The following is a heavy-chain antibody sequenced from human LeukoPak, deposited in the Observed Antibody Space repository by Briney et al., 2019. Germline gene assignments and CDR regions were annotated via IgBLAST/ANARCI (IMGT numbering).Heavy chain of an antibody. V-gene: IGHV4-59*08. CDR2: IYYSGST. J-gene: IGHJ3*02. Sequence: SETLSLTCTVSGGSISSYYWSWIRQLPGKGLEWIGYIYYSGSTNYNPSLKSRVTISVDTSKNQFSLKLSSVTAADTAVYYCVRRMIVYSWHHDAFDIWGQGTMVTVSS. CDR3: VRRMIVYSWHHDAFDI. CDR1: GGSISSYY. D-gene: IGHD3-22*01.